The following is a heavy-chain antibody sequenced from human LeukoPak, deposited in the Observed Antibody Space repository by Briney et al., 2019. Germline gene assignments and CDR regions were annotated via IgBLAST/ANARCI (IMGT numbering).Heavy chain of an antibody. J-gene: IGHJ4*02. Sequence: ASVKVSCKASGYTFTSYEINWVRQATGQGLEWMGWMNPNSGNTGYAQKFQGRVTMTRNTSISTAYMELSSLRSEDTAVYYCARASMVRDLSLGYWGQGLLVTVSS. CDR3: ARASMVRDLSLGY. CDR1: GYTFTSYE. CDR2: MNPNSGNT. D-gene: IGHD3-10*01. V-gene: IGHV1-8*01.